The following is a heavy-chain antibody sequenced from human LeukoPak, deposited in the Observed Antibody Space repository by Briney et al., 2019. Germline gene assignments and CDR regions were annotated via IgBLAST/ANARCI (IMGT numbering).Heavy chain of an antibody. V-gene: IGHV3-30*02. CDR3: AKRGRVQGIAVAGPAGSLGFFDY. D-gene: IGHD6-19*01. Sequence: GGSLRLSCAAYGFTFSSYGMHWVRQAPGKGLEWVALIRYDGSNKYYADSVKGRFTISRDNSKNTLYLQMNSLRAEDTAVYYCAKRGRVQGIAVAGPAGSLGFFDYWGQGTLVTVSS. J-gene: IGHJ4*02. CDR1: GFTFSSYG. CDR2: IRYDGSNK.